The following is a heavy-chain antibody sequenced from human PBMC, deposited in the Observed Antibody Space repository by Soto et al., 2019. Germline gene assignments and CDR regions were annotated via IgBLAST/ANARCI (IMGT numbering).Heavy chain of an antibody. CDR2: LADGGMTV. J-gene: IGHJ4*02. D-gene: IGHD5-12*01. CDR1: GFIFTDFS. V-gene: IGHV3-23*03. CDR3: ARRARDGYNAPIDY. Sequence: EVHLLESGGGLVQPGGSLTLSCTASGFIFTDFSMNWVRQPPGKGLEWVAGLADGGMTVEYGESVNGRFMISRDTSRNTLYLQLSSLRVEDTAIYYCARRARDGYNAPIDYWGQGTLLTVSS.